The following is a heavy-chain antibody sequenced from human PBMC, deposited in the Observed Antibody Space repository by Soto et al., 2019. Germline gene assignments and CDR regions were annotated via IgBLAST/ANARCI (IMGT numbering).Heavy chain of an antibody. CDR3: TTDCSCGSCYVY. D-gene: IGHD2-15*01. J-gene: IGHJ4*02. CDR2: ISYDGSNK. V-gene: IGHV3-30-3*01. Sequence: GGSLRLSCAASGFTFSSDAMHWVRQAPGKGLEWVAVISYDGSNKYYADSVKGRFTISRDNSKNTLYLQMNSLKTEDTAVYYCTTDCSCGSCYVYWGQGPLLPVSS. CDR1: GFTFSSDA.